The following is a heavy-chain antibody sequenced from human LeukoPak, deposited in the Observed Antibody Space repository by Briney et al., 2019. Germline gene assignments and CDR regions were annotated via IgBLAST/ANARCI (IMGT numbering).Heavy chain of an antibody. D-gene: IGHD3-3*01. CDR3: ARDAEVGTLFGVLSRYNWFDP. V-gene: IGHV3-21*01. CDR2: ISSSSSYI. CDR1: GFTFSSYS. J-gene: IGHJ5*02. Sequence: GGSLRLSCAASGFTFSSYSMNWVRQAPGKGLEWVSSISSSSSYIYYADSVKGRFTISRDNAKKSLYLQMSSLRAEDTAVYYCARDAEVGTLFGVLSRYNWFDPWGQGALVTVSS.